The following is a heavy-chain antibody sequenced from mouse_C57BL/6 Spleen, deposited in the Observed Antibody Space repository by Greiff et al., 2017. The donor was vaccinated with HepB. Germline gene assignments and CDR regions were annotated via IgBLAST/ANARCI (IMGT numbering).Heavy chain of an antibody. Sequence: QVQLKESGAELARPGASVKMSCKASGYTFTSYTMHWVKQRPGQGLEWIGYINPSSGYTKYNQKFKDKATLTADKSSSTAYMQLSSLTSEDSAVYYCARYHYYGSSPSYWYFDVWGTGTTVTVSS. CDR2: INPSSGYT. CDR3: ARYHYYGSSPSYWYFDV. V-gene: IGHV1-4*01. CDR1: GYTFTSYT. J-gene: IGHJ1*03. D-gene: IGHD1-1*01.